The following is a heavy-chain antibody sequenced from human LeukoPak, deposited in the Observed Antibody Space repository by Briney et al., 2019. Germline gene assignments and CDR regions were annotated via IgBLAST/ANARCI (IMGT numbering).Heavy chain of an antibody. CDR3: ARGLGRPAAIYYYYYYMDV. CDR2: INHSGST. Sequence: NSSETLSLTCAVYGGSFSGYYWSWIRQPPGKGLERIGEINHSGSTNYNPSLKSRVTISVDTSKNQFSLKLSSVTAADTAVYYCARGLGRPAAIYYYYYYMDVWGKGTTVTVSS. CDR1: GGSFSGYY. V-gene: IGHV4-34*01. J-gene: IGHJ6*03. D-gene: IGHD2-2*01.